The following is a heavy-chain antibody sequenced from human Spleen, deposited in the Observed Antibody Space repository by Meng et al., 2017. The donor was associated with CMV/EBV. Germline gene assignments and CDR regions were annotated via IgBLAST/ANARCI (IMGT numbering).Heavy chain of an antibody. J-gene: IGHJ4*02. D-gene: IGHD1-26*01. CDR2: ISSSSSYI. CDR3: ARGSFPNSGSYS. CDR1: GFTFSSYS. V-gene: IGHV3-21*01. Sequence: GGPLRLSCAASGFTFSSYSMNWVRQAPGKGLEWVSSISSSSSYIYYADSVKGRFTISRDNAKNSLYLQMNSLRAEDTAVYYCARGSFPNSGSYSWGQGTLVTVSS.